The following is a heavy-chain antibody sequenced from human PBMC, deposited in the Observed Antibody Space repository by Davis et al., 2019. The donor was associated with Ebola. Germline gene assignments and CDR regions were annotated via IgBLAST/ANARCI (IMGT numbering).Heavy chain of an antibody. CDR3: AKDLGYCSGGSCFLYYYYGMDV. CDR2: IKQDGSEK. CDR1: GFTFSSYW. Sequence: GGSLRLSCAASGFTFSSYWMSWVRQAPGKGLEWVANIKQDGSEKYYVDSVKGRFTISRDNSKNTLYLQMNSLRAEDTAVYYCAKDLGYCSGGSCFLYYYYGMDVWGKGTTVTVSS. J-gene: IGHJ6*04. V-gene: IGHV3-7*01. D-gene: IGHD2-15*01.